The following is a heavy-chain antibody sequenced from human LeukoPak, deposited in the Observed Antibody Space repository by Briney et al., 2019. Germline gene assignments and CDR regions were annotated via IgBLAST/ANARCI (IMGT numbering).Heavy chain of an antibody. CDR1: GYTFTNNY. D-gene: IGHD2-15*01. J-gene: IGHJ4*02. V-gene: IGHV1-46*01. CDR3: ARAVGIVVVVVATLDY. CDR2: INPSGGST. Sequence: GASVKVSCKASGYTFTNNYMHWVRQPPGQGLEWMGIINPSGGSTNYAQKFQGRVTMTRDTSTSTVYMELSSLRSEDTAVYYCARAVGIVVVVVATLDYSGQGTLGTVSS.